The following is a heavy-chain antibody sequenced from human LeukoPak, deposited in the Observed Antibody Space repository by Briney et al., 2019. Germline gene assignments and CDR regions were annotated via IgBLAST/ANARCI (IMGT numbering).Heavy chain of an antibody. D-gene: IGHD3-9*01. V-gene: IGHV3-23*01. Sequence: GGSVRLSCAASGFTFSSYAMSWVRQAPGKGLEWVSAISGSGGSTYYADSVKGRLTISRDNSKNTLYLQMNSLRAEDTAVYYCATSTAYDILTGYLLYFQHWGQGTLVTVSS. J-gene: IGHJ1*01. CDR3: ATSTAYDILTGYLLYFQH. CDR1: GFTFSSYA. CDR2: ISGSGGST.